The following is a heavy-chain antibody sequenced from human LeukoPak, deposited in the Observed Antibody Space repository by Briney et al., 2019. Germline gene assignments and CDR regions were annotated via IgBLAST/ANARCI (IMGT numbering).Heavy chain of an antibody. CDR3: AKVGGAGTWYGNTWPFDY. CDR1: GFTFSSYA. J-gene: IGHJ4*02. V-gene: IGHV3-23*01. D-gene: IGHD3-16*01. CDR2: ISGSGGST. Sequence: PGGSPRLSCAASGFTFSSYAMSWVRQAPGKGLEWVSAISGSGGSTYYADSVKGRFTISRDSSKNTLYLQMNSLRAEDTAVYYCAKVGGAGTWYGNTWPFDYWGQGTLVTVSS.